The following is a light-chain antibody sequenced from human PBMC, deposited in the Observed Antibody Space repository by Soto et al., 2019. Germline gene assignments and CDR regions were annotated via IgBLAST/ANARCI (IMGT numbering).Light chain of an antibody. CDR3: QQYGSLSWT. CDR1: QSVSSSY. J-gene: IGKJ1*01. V-gene: IGKV3-20*01. Sequence: EIVLTQSPGTLSLSPGERATLSCRASQSVSSSYLAWYQQKPGQAPRLLIYGASSRATGIPDRFSGSGSGTDLTLTISRLEPEDFAVYYCQQYGSLSWTFGQGTKVDI. CDR2: GAS.